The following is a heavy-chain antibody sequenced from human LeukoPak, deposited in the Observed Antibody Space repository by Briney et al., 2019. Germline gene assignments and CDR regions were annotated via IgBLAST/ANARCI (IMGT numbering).Heavy chain of an antibody. CDR3: ARAWGYYGSGSANYFDY. Sequence: ASVKVSCKASGYTFTSYGISWVRQAPGQGLEWMGWISAYNGNTNYAQKLQGRVTMTTDTSTSTAYMELRSLRSDDTAVYYCARAWGYYGSGSANYFDYWGQGTLVTVSS. CDR2: ISAYNGNT. D-gene: IGHD3-10*01. CDR1: GYTFTSYG. V-gene: IGHV1-18*01. J-gene: IGHJ4*02.